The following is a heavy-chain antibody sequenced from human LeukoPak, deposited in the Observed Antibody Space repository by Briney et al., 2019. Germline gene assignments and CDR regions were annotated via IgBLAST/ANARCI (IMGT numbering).Heavy chain of an antibody. J-gene: IGHJ6*02. D-gene: IGHD2-8*01. Sequence: SQTLSLTCTVSGGSISSDAFYWNWIRQHPGKGLEWIGSIYYSGSTYYNPSLKSRLTISVDTSKNQFSLKLSSVTAADTAVYYCARGDCTNGVCYTESARNYGMDVWGQGTTVTVSS. V-gene: IGHV4-31*03. CDR1: GGSISSDAFY. CDR2: IYYSGST. CDR3: ARGDCTNGVCYTESARNYGMDV.